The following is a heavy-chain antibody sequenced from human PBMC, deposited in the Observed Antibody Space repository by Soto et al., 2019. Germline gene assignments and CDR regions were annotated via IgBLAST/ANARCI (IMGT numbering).Heavy chain of an antibody. CDR3: ARISSVDPYGYVNGGLDV. D-gene: IGHD5-18*01. V-gene: IGHV4-59*01. CDR2: FYHSGNS. J-gene: IGHJ6*02. CDR1: GGSIRSYY. Sequence: PSETRSFTCSVSGGSIRSYYWSWIRQSPEKGLEWIGYFYHSGNSNYNPSLKSRVPISVDTSKNQLSLSLRSVTAADTAVYFCARISSVDPYGYVNGGLDVWGQGTTVTVSS.